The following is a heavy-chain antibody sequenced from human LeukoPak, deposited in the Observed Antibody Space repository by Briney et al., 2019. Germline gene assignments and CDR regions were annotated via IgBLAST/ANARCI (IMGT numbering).Heavy chain of an antibody. J-gene: IGHJ5*02. CDR2: INPSGGST. CDR1: GYTFTGYY. CDR3: ARERRTGGWFDP. V-gene: IGHV1-46*01. Sequence: ASVKVSCKASGYTFTGYYMHWVRQAPGQGLEWMGIINPSGGSTSYARKFQGRVTMTRDTSTSTVYMELSSLRSEDTAVYYCARERRTGGWFDPWGQGTLVTVSS. D-gene: IGHD1-14*01.